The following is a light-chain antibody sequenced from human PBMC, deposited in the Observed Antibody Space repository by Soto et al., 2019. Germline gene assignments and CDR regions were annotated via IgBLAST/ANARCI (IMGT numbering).Light chain of an antibody. J-gene: IGKJ3*01. Sequence: EFVLTQSPATLSLSPGERATLSCRASQSVSSRYLAWYQQKPGQAPRLLIYGASSRATGIPDRFSGSGSGTDFTLTISRLAPEHFAVYYCQQYGSSPLFTFGPGTKVDVK. V-gene: IGKV3-20*01. CDR2: GAS. CDR3: QQYGSSPLFT. CDR1: QSVSSRY.